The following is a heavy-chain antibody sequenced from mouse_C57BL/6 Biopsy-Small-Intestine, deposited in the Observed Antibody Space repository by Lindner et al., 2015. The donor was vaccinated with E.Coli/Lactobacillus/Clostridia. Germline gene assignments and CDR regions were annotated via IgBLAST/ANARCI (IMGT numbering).Heavy chain of an antibody. J-gene: IGHJ1*01. Sequence: SVKVSCKASGGTFSYYAFSWVRQAPGQGLEWMGGIIPLINLPDYAQRFQGRITITADKSTNTAYMELGSLRTEDTAVYYCATGGLGYCSGATCYSPPYYYYDGMDVWGQGTTVTVSS. CDR3: ATGGLGYCSGATCYSPPYYYYDGMDV. CDR2: IIPLINLP. D-gene: IGHD2-4*01. V-gene: IGHV1-4*02. CDR1: GGTFSYYA.